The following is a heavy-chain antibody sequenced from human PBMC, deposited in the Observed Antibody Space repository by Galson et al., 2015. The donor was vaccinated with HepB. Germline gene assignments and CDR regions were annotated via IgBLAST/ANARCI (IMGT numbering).Heavy chain of an antibody. CDR3: ARLVTAVAGYYYYYGMDV. Sequence: QSGAEVKKPGESLRISCKGSGYSFTSYWISWVRQMPGKGLEWMGRIDPSDSYTNYSPSFQGHVTISADKSISTAYLQWSSLKASDTAMYYCARLVTAVAGYYYYYGMDVWGQGTTVTVSS. V-gene: IGHV5-10-1*01. D-gene: IGHD6-19*01. CDR2: IDPSDSYT. J-gene: IGHJ6*02. CDR1: GYSFTSYW.